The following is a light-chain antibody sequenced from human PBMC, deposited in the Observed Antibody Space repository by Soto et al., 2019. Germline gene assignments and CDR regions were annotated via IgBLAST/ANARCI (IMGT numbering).Light chain of an antibody. CDR1: SSDVGGYNY. Sequence: QSVLTQPPSASGSPGHSVTISCTGTSSDVGGYNYVSWYQQHPGKAPKLMIYEVSKRPSGVPDRFSGSKSGNAASLTVSGLQAEDEADYYCSSYAGSNNVFGTGTKV. J-gene: IGLJ1*01. CDR2: EVS. V-gene: IGLV2-8*01. CDR3: SSYAGSNNV.